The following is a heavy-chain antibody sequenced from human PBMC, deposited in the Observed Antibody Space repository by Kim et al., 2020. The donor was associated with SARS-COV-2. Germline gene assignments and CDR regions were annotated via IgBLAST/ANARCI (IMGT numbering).Heavy chain of an antibody. J-gene: IGHJ4*02. Sequence: SETLSLTCTVSGDSISSSSYYWGWIRQPPGKGLEWIGNIYNSGSAYYNPSLKSRLTISVDTSKNQFSLSLSSVTAADTAVYYCARGHAVDCWGQGTLVTVSS. CDR3: ARGHAVDC. CDR2: IYNSGSA. CDR1: GDSISSSSYY. V-gene: IGHV4-39*01. D-gene: IGHD2-2*01.